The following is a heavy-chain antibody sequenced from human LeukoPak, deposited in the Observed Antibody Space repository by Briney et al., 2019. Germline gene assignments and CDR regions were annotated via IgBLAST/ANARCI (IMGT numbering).Heavy chain of an antibody. CDR3: ARDLGNYYDSSGYYLSHYYYYMDV. V-gene: IGHV1-69*05. CDR1: GYTFTGYY. CDR2: IIPIFGTA. J-gene: IGHJ6*03. D-gene: IGHD3-22*01. Sequence: ASVKVSCKASGYTFTGYYMHWVRQAPGQGLEWMGGIIPIFGTANYAQKFQGRVTITTDESTSTAYMELSSLRSEDTAVYYCARDLGNYYDSSGYYLSHYYYYMDVWGKGTTVTVSS.